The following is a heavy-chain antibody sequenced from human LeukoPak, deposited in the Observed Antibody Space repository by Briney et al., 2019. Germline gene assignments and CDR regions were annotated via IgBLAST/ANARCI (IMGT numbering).Heavy chain of an antibody. D-gene: IGHD6-13*01. J-gene: IGHJ3*02. Sequence: ASVKVSCKASGYTFTSYYMHWVRQAPGQGLEWMGIINPRGGSTSYAQKFQGRVTMTRDMSTSTVYMELSSLRSEDTAVYYCARDRAPTAPALAAAGDAFDIWGQGTMVTVSS. CDR3: ARDRAPTAPALAAAGDAFDI. CDR2: INPRGGST. CDR1: GYTFTSYY. V-gene: IGHV1-46*01.